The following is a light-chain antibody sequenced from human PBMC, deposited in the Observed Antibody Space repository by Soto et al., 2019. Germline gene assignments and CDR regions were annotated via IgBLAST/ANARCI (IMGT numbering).Light chain of an antibody. V-gene: IGKV1-5*03. CDR2: KAS. Sequence: DIQMTQSPSTLSAFVGDRVTITCRASQSISSWLAWYQQKPGKAPKLLIQKASTSESGVPSRFSGSGSGTEFTLTISSLQPDDFAIYYCQQYDSYPLTFGGGTRVEIK. CDR1: QSISSW. CDR3: QQYDSYPLT. J-gene: IGKJ4*01.